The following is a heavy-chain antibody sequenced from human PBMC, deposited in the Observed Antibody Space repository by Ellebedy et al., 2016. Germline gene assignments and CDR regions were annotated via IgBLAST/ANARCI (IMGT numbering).Heavy chain of an antibody. Sequence: GESLKISXAASRFTFSSYAMSWVRQAPGTGLEWVSAISGSGGSTYYADSVKGRFIISRDNSKNTLYLQMNSLRADDTAVYYCAKKLGSGSYYRIYFDSWGQGTLVTVSS. CDR1: RFTFSSYA. CDR2: ISGSGGST. J-gene: IGHJ4*02. V-gene: IGHV3-23*01. CDR3: AKKLGSGSYYRIYFDS. D-gene: IGHD3-10*01.